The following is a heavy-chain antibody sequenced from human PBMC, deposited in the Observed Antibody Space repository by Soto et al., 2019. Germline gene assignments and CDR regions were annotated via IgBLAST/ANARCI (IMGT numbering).Heavy chain of an antibody. Sequence: EVQLLESGGGLVQPGGSLRLSCAASGFTFSSYAMRWVRQAPGKGLEWVSAISGSGGSTYYAGSVKGRFTISRDNSKNTLYLQVNSLRAEDTAVYNCANESEPDGYCNCGSCYYYWGQGTLVTVSS. D-gene: IGHD2-15*01. CDR2: ISGSGGST. J-gene: IGHJ4*02. CDR1: GFTFSSYA. CDR3: ANESEPDGYCNCGSCYYY. V-gene: IGHV3-23*01.